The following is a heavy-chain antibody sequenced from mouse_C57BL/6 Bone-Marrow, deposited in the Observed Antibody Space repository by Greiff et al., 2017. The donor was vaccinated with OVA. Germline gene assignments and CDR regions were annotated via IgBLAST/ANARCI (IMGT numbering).Heavy chain of an antibody. CDR2: INPSSGYT. CDR1: GYTFTSYT. V-gene: IGHV1-4*01. D-gene: IGHD2-2*01. Sequence: QVTLKESGAELARPGASVKMSCKASGYTFTSYTMHWVKQRPGQGLEWIGYINPSSGYTKYNQKFKDKATLTADKSSSTAYMQLSSLTSEDSAVYYCAGGGYYDAMDYWGQGTSVTVSS. CDR3: AGGGYYDAMDY. J-gene: IGHJ4*01.